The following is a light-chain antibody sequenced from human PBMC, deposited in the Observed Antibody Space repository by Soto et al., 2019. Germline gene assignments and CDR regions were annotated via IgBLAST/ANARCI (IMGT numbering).Light chain of an antibody. CDR1: SSDVGDYNY. V-gene: IGLV2-14*01. J-gene: IGLJ3*02. CDR3: SSCTSSNTWV. Sequence: QSALTQPASVSGSPGQSITISCTGTSSDVGDYNYVSWYQQHPGKAPKLMIYEVSNRPSGVSNRFSGSKSGNTASLTISGLQAEDEADYYCSSCTSSNTWVFGGGTKLTVL. CDR2: EVS.